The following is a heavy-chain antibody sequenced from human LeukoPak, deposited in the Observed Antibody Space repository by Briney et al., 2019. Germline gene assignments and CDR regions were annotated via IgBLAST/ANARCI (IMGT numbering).Heavy chain of an antibody. Sequence: SEKLSCKSSGYTVTSYGISWVRHAPGQGLELMGRIIPILGIANYAHKFQGRLTITADKSRSTAYMALSSLRSEDTAGYYCARSEVWGIAVVYFYYWGQGTLVTVSS. CDR1: GYTVTSYG. J-gene: IGHJ4*02. V-gene: IGHV1-69*04. CDR3: ARSEVWGIAVVYFYY. CDR2: IIPILGIA. D-gene: IGHD6-19*01.